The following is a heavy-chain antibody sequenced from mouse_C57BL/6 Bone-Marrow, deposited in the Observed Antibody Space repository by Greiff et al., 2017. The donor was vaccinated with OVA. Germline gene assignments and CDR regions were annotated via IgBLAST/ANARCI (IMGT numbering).Heavy chain of an antibody. J-gene: IGHJ4*01. Sequence: EVMLVESGGGLVKPGGSLKLSCAASGFTFSSYAMSWVRQTPEKRLEWVATISAGGSYTYYPDNVKGRFTISRDNDKNNLYLQVSDLKSEDTAMYFYAFLRAMDYWGRGTAVTVSS. V-gene: IGHV5-4*03. CDR3: AFLRAMDY. CDR1: GFTFSSYA. CDR2: ISAGGSYT.